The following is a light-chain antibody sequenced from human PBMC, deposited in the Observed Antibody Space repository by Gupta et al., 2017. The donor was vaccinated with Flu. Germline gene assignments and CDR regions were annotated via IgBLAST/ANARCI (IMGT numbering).Light chain of an antibody. CDR2: EDT. J-gene: IGLJ2*01. Sequence: FMLTQPHSVSESPGKTVIISCTRDIGSIASNYVQWYQHRPGSAPTTLIYEDTQRPSGVPDRFSGSVDSSSNSASLSISGLKTEDEADYFCQYYDDSLHVIFGGGTRLTVL. CDR3: QYYDDSLHVI. CDR1: IGSIASNY. V-gene: IGLV6-57*03.